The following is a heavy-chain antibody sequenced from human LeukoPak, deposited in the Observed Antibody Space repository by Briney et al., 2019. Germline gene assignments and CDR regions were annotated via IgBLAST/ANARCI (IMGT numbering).Heavy chain of an antibody. CDR3: ARITMVRGVIRKIDP. CDR2: IYYSGST. CDR1: GGSISSYY. J-gene: IGHJ5*02. D-gene: IGHD3-10*01. V-gene: IGHV4-59*01. Sequence: SETLSLTCTVSGGSISSYYWSWIRQPPGKGLEWIGYIYYSGSTNYNPSLKSRVTISVDTSKNQFSLKLSSVTAADTAVYYCARITMVRGVIRKIDPWGQGTLVTVSS.